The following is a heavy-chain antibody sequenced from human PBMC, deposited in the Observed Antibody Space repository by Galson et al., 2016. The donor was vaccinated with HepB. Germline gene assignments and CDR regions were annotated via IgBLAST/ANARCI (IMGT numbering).Heavy chain of an antibody. J-gene: IGHJ3*02. CDR1: EFTASSNY. CDR3: AKEGGSRLTMVRGVLDPFDI. CDR2: IRGSGGGI. D-gene: IGHD3-10*01. V-gene: IGHV3-23*01. Sequence: SLRLSCAAYEFTASSNYLNWIRQAPGKGLEWVSGIRGSGGGIDYADSVKGRFTISRDNSKNTLYLQMSSLRAEDTAVYYCAKEGGSRLTMVRGVLDPFDIWGHGTLVTVSA.